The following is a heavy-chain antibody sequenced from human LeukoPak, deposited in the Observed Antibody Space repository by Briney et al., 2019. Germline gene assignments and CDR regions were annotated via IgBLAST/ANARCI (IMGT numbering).Heavy chain of an antibody. Sequence: KPGGSLRLSCAASGFTFSSYSMNWVRQAPGKGLEWVSSISSSSSYIYYADSVKGRFTISRDNAKNSLYLQMNSLRAEDTAVYYCARDQGGGYSQPEAYGMDVWGQGTTVTVSS. J-gene: IGHJ6*02. V-gene: IGHV3-21*01. CDR3: ARDQGGGYSQPEAYGMDV. D-gene: IGHD5-18*01. CDR2: ISSSSSYI. CDR1: GFTFSSYS.